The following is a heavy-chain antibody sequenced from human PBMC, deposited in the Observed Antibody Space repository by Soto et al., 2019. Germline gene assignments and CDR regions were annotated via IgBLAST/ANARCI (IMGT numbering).Heavy chain of an antibody. CDR2: IYYSGST. CDR1: GGSISSGGYY. CDR3: ARGYSSGWLRDQYFQH. V-gene: IGHV4-31*03. J-gene: IGHJ1*01. Sequence: SETLSLTCTVSGGSISSGGYYWSWIRQHPGKGLEWIGYIYYSGSTYYNPSLKSRVTISVDTSKNQFSLKLSSVTAADTAVYYCARGYSSGWLRDQYFQHWGQGTLVTVSS. D-gene: IGHD6-19*01.